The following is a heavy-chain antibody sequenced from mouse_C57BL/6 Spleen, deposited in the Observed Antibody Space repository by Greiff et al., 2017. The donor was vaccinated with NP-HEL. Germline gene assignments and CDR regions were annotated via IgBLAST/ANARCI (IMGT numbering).Heavy chain of an antibody. V-gene: IGHV1-69*01. CDR1: GYTFTSYW. CDR2: IDPSDSYT. Sequence: QVQLQQPGAELVMPGASVKLSCKASGYTFTSYWMHWVKQRPGQGLGWIGEIDPSDSYTNYNQKFKGKSTLTVDKSSSTAYMQLSSLTSEDSAVYYCARGGGTTVGGNFDYWGQGTTLTVSS. J-gene: IGHJ2*01. CDR3: ARGGGTTVGGNFDY. D-gene: IGHD1-1*01.